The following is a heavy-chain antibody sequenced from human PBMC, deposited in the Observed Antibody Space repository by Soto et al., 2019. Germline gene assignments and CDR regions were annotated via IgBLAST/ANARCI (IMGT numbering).Heavy chain of an antibody. D-gene: IGHD2-15*01. Sequence: RASVKVSCKASGYTFTSYAMHWVRQAPGQRLEWMGWINAGNGNTKYSQKFQGRVTITRDTSASTAYMELSSLRSEDTAVYYCARETRSGYCSGGSCHYYFDYWGQGTLVTVSS. J-gene: IGHJ4*02. CDR1: GYTFTSYA. V-gene: IGHV1-3*01. CDR3: ARETRSGYCSGGSCHYYFDY. CDR2: INAGNGNT.